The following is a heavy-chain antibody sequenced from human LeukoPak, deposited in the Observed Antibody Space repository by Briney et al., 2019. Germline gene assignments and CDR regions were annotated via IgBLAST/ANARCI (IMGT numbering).Heavy chain of an antibody. V-gene: IGHV1-18*01. CDR2: ISAHSADT. CDR3: ARDPGSSVGIVVVQHATDAFDI. CDR1: GYTFDSFG. J-gene: IGHJ3*02. Sequence: GASVKVSCKASGYTFDSFGITWVRQAPGQGLEWMGWISAHSADTNYVQRLQGRVAMTTDRSTSTAYMELTSLTSEDTAIYYCARDPGSSVGIVVVQHATDAFDIWGQGTMVTVSS. D-gene: IGHD2-15*01.